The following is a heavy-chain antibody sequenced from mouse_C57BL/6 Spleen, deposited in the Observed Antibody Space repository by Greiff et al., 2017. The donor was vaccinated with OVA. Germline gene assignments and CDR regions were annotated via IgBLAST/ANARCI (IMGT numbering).Heavy chain of an antibody. V-gene: IGHV1-54*01. CDR3: ARTAQATAFDY. CDR1: GYAFTNYL. Sequence: VQLQQSGAELVRPGTSVKVSCKASGYAFTNYLIEWVKQRPGQGLEWIGVINTGSGGTNYNEKFKGQATLTADKSSSTAYMQHSSLTSGDSAVYFCARTAQATAFDYWGQGTTLTVSS. J-gene: IGHJ2*01. D-gene: IGHD3-2*02. CDR2: INTGSGGT.